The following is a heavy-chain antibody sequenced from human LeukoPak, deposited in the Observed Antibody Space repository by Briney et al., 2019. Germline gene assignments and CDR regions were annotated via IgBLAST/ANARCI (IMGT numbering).Heavy chain of an antibody. V-gene: IGHV3-30-3*01. D-gene: IGHD3-16*01. CDR2: ISYDGSNK. J-gene: IGHJ4*02. CDR3: ARDRQGGNWGDFDF. Sequence: PGRSLRLSCAASGFTFSSYAMHWVRQAPGKGLEWVAVISYDGSNKYYADSVKGRFTIPRDNSRNTLYLQMNSLIAEDTAVYYCARDRQGGNWGDFDFWGQGTLVIVSS. CDR1: GFTFSSYA.